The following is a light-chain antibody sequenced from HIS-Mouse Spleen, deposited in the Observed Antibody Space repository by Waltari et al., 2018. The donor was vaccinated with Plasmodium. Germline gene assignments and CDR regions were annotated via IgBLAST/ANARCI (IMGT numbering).Light chain of an antibody. CDR3: YSTGSSGNHRV. CDR2: EDS. CDR1: ALTKKY. Sequence: SYELTQPPSVSVSPGQTARITCSGDALTKKYAYWYQQKSGQAPVLVIYEDSKRPSGIPERFSGSSSGTMAPLTISGAQVEDEADYYCYSTGSSGNHRVFGGGTKLTVL. J-gene: IGLJ3*02. V-gene: IGLV3-10*01.